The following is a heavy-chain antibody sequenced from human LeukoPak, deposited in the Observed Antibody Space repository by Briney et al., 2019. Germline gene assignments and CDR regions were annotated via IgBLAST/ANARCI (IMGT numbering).Heavy chain of an antibody. J-gene: IGHJ4*02. CDR2: INPNSGGT. V-gene: IGHV1-2*02. D-gene: IGHD3-10*01. CDR1: GYTFTGYY. Sequence: ASVKVSCKASGYTFTGYYMHWVRQAPGQGLEWMGWINPNSGGTNYAQKFQGRVTMTRDTSISTAYMELSRLRSDDTAVYYCASRREYYYGSGSYYIRHWGQGTLVTVSS. CDR3: ASRREYYYGSGSYYIRH.